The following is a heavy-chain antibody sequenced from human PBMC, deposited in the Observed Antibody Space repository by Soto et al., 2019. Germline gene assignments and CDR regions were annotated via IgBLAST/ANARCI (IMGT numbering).Heavy chain of an antibody. CDR1: GFTVSSKY. Sequence: GGSLRLSCAASGFTVSSKYMSWVRHAPGKGLEWVSVIYSGGSTYYADSVKGRFTISRDNSKNTLYLQMNSLRAEDTAVYYCARDSGSSSWYVFDYWGQGTLVTVSS. V-gene: IGHV3-53*01. CDR3: ARDSGSSSWYVFDY. D-gene: IGHD6-13*01. CDR2: IYSGGST. J-gene: IGHJ4*02.